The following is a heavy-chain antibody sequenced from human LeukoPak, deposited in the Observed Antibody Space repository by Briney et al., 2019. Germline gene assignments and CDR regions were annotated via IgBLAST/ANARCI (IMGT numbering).Heavy chain of an antibody. V-gene: IGHV3-30*18. CDR2: ISFDGSNR. Sequence: GGSLRLSCAASGFTFSSYGMHWVRQAPGKGLEWVAVISFDGSNRYYADSVKGRFTISRDNSKNTLYLQMNSLRVEDTAVYYCVKDPFGIAAADPGGYWGQGTLVTVSS. CDR3: VKDPFGIAAADPGGY. J-gene: IGHJ4*02. D-gene: IGHD6-13*01. CDR1: GFTFSSYG.